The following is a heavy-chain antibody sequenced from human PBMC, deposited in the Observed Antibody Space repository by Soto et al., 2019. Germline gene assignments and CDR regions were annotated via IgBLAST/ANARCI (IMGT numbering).Heavy chain of an antibody. J-gene: IGHJ4*02. V-gene: IGHV3-48*01. D-gene: IGHD2-15*01. CDR1: GFTFSSYS. Sequence: GKSLKISCAASGFTFSSYSMNWVRQAPGKGLEWVSYISSSSSTIYYADSVKGRFTISRDNAKNSLYLQMNSLRAEDTAVYYCARDRDCSGGSCFLFDYWGQGTLVTVSS. CDR2: ISSSSSTI. CDR3: ARDRDCSGGSCFLFDY.